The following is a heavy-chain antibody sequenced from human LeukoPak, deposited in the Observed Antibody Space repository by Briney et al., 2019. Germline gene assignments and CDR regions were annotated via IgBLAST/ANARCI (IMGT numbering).Heavy chain of an antibody. D-gene: IGHD6-25*01. J-gene: IGHJ4*02. CDR1: EFSVGSNY. V-gene: IGHV3-66*01. CDR3: AKDRRLAAFDY. Sequence: GGSLRLSCAASEFSVGSNYMTWVRQAPGKGLEWVSLIYSGGSTYYADSVEGRFTISRDNSKNTLYLQMNSLRAEDTAVYYCAKDRRLAAFDYGGQGTLVTVSS. CDR2: IYSGGST.